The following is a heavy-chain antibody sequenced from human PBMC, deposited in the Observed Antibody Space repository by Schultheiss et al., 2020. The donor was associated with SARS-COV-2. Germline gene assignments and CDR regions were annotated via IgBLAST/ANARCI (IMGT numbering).Heavy chain of an antibody. J-gene: IGHJ3*02. CDR1: GFTFDDYA. Sequence: GGSLRLSCAASGFTFDDYAMHWVRQAPGKGLEWVSGISWNSGSIGYADSVKGRFTISRDNSKNTLYLQMNSLRAEDTAVYYCAEPEWELRIWGQGTMVTVSS. CDR2: ISWNSGSI. D-gene: IGHD1-26*01. V-gene: IGHV3-9*01. CDR3: AEPEWELRI.